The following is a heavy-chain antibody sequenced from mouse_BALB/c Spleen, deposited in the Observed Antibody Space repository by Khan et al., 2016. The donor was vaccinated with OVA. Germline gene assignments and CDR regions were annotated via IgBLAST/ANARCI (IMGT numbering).Heavy chain of an antibody. CDR2: IDPANGNT. Sequence: VQLQQSGAELVKPGASVKLSCTLSGFTIKDTYMHWVKQRPEQGLEWIGRIDPANGNTKYDPKFQGKATITADTSSNTAYLQLSSLTSEDTAVYYCATYYYGSSRYFDYWGQGTTLTVSA. V-gene: IGHV14-3*02. CDR1: GFTIKDTY. J-gene: IGHJ2*01. D-gene: IGHD1-1*01. CDR3: ATYYYGSSRYFDY.